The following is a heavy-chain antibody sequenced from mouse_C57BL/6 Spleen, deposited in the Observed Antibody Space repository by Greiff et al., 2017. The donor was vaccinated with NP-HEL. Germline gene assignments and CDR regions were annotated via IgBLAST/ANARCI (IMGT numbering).Heavy chain of an antibody. CDR1: GFTFSSYA. V-gene: IGHV5-4*03. D-gene: IGHD3-2*02. CDR2: ISDGGSYT. J-gene: IGHJ3*01. CDR3: AADSAGYPWFAY. Sequence: EVNLVESGGGLVKPGGSLKLSCAASGFTFSSYAMSWVRQTPEKRLEWVATISDGGSYTYYPDNVKGRFTISRDNAKNNLYLQMSHLKSEDTAMYYCAADSAGYPWFAYWGQGTLVTVSA.